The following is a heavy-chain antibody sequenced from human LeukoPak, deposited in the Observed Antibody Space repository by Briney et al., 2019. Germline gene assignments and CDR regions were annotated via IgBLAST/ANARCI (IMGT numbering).Heavy chain of an antibody. J-gene: IGHJ3*02. Sequence: GESLKISCKGSGYKFTNYRIAWVRQMPGKGLEWMGIIYPGDSDTRYSPSFQGQVTISADKSISTAYLQWSSLKASDTAMYYCAREPHDSSGIDAFDIWGQGTVVTVSS. CDR3: AREPHDSSGIDAFDI. D-gene: IGHD3-22*01. V-gene: IGHV5-51*01. CDR2: IYPGDSDT. CDR1: GYKFTNYR.